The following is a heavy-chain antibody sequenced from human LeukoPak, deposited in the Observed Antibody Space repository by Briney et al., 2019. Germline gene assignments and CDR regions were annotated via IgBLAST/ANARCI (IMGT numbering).Heavy chain of an antibody. V-gene: IGHV3-72*01. CDR1: GFIVSANY. D-gene: IGHD2-15*01. Sequence: GGSLRLSCAASGFIVSANYMSWVRQTPGKGLEWVGRTRNRANSYTTEYAASVEGRFTISRDDSKNSLYLQMNSLKTEDTAVYYCARLSAQFRAFDVWGQGTMVTVSS. J-gene: IGHJ3*01. CDR3: ARLSAQFRAFDV. CDR2: TRNRANSYTT.